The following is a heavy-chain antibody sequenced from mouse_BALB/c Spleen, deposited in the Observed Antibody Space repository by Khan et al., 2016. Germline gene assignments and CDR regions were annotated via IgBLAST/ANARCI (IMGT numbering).Heavy chain of an antibody. V-gene: IGHV1-7*01. CDR2: INPSTGYT. J-gene: IGHJ2*01. CDR3: ARYDGYYYVDY. CDR1: GYTFTSYW. D-gene: IGHD2-3*01. Sequence: QVRLKQSGAELAKPGASVKMSCKASGYTFTSYWMHWVKQRPGQGLEWIGYINPSTGYTEYNQKFKDKATLTADKSSSTAYMQLSSLTSEDSAVYDCARYDGYYYVDYWGQGTTLTVAS.